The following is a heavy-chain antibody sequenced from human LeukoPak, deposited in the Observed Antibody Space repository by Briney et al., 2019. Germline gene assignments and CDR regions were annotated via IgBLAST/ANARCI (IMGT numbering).Heavy chain of an antibody. D-gene: IGHD1-26*01. J-gene: IGHJ3*02. CDR3: AKSGSYQSDAFDI. CDR1: SGSISNYY. CDR2: VYYSGIT. Sequence: PSETLSLTCTISSGSISNYYWTWIRQPPGKGLEWIGYVYYSGITNYNPSLKSRVTISVDTSKNQFSLKLSSVTAADTAVYYCAKSGSYQSDAFDIWGQGTMVTVSS. V-gene: IGHV4-59*01.